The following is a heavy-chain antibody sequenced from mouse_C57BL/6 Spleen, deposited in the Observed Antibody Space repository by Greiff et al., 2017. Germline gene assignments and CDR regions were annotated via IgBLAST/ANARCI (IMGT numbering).Heavy chain of an antibody. D-gene: IGHD1-1*01. CDR1: GYTFTDYY. J-gene: IGHJ4*01. V-gene: IGHV1-26*01. CDR3: ASGGSITTVGNAMDY. CDR2: INPNNGGT. Sequence: VQLQQSGPELVKPGASVKISCKASGYTFTDYYMNWVKQSHGKSLEWIGDINPNNGGTSYNQKFKGKATLTVDQSSSTAYMELRSLTSEDSAVYYCASGGSITTVGNAMDYWGQGTSVTVSS.